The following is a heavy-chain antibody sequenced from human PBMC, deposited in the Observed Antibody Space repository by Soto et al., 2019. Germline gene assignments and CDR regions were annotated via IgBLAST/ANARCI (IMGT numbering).Heavy chain of an antibody. CDR1: VFTFSSYA. V-gene: IGHV3-23*01. CDR3: AKPDRYARGYYFDY. CDR2: ISGSGGST. Sequence: PWWSLRLSCSASVFTFSSYAMSWVRQAPGKGLEWVSAISGSGGSTYYADSVKGRFTISRDNSKNTLYLQMNSLRAEDTAVYYCAKPDRYARGYYFDYWGQGTLVTVSS. J-gene: IGHJ4*02. D-gene: IGHD2-2*01.